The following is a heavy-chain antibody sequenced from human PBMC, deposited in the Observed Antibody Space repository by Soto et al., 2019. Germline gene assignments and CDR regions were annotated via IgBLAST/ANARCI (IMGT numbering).Heavy chain of an antibody. V-gene: IGHV1-2*02. CDR2: INPNSGGT. Sequence: ASVKVSCKASGYTFSGFYMHWVRQAPGQGLEWMGWINPNSGGTKSAEKFQGRVTMTRDTFISTAHMELSRLTSDDTAVYYCASAAVTGTAGLDFWGQGTQVTVSS. J-gene: IGHJ4*02. CDR3: ASAAVTGTAGLDF. CDR1: GYTFSGFY. D-gene: IGHD6-19*01.